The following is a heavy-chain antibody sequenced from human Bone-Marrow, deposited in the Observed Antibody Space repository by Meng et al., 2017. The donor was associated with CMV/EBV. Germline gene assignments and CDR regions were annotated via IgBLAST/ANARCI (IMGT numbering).Heavy chain of an antibody. J-gene: IGHJ4*02. V-gene: IGHV4-34*01. CDR1: SGTFSDYY. Sequence: SEPLSLTCAVYSGTFSDYYWTWIRQPPGKGLEWIGVINHSGTANYNPSLKSRVTISADTSKNQFSLRLTSVTAADTAVYFCARVYHDFWSAYRFFDYWGQGTLVTVSS. D-gene: IGHD3-3*01. CDR3: ARVYHDFWSAYRFFDY. CDR2: INHSGTA.